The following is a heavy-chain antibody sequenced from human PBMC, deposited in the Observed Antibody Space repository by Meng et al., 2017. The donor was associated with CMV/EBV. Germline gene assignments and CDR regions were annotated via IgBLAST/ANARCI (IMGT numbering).Heavy chain of an antibody. D-gene: IGHD3-10*01. Sequence: SVKVSCKASGGTFSSYAISWVRQAPGQGLEWMGGIIPILGIANYAQKFQGRVTITADKSTSTAYMELSSLSSVTAADTAVYYCARDPNLWSGMDVWGQGTTVTVSS. CDR1: GGTFSSYA. CDR2: IIPILGIA. V-gene: IGHV1-69*10. J-gene: IGHJ6*02. CDR3: ARDPNLWSGMDV.